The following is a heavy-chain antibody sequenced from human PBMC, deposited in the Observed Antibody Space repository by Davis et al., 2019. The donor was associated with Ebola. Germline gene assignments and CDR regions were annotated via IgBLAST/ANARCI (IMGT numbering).Heavy chain of an antibody. D-gene: IGHD3-10*01. CDR3: SRDLPLEAGSLY. CDR1: GFTVSSNY. V-gene: IGHV3-21*01. J-gene: IGHJ4*02. CDR2: INSSSSYI. Sequence: GESLKISCAASGFTVSSNYMSWVRQAPGKGLEWVSSINSSSSYIYYADSVKGRFTISRDNAKNSLYLQMNSLRAEDTAVYYCSRDLPLEAGSLYWGQGTLVTVSS.